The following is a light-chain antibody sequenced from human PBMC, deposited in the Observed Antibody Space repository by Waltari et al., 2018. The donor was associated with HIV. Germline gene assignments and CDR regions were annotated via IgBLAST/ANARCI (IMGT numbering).Light chain of an antibody. Sequence: SYELTQPPSVSVSPGQTARITCSGDALPKQYAFWYQQKPGQAPVLVIYKDRERPSGFPERFSGSSSGTTVTLTISGVQAEDEADYYCQSPDSGTYVVFGGGTKLTVL. CDR3: QSPDSGTYVV. CDR2: KDR. J-gene: IGLJ2*01. CDR1: ALPKQY. V-gene: IGLV3-25*03.